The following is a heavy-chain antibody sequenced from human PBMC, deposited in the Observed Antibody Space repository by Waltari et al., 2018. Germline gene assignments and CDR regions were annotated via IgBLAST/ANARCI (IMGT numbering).Heavy chain of an antibody. Sequence: SYDWGWIRQPAGEGLEWIGNINTSGNTKFNPSLESRVTVSVDTSKNQFSLKLSSVTAADTAVYYCARSYSGYDYDSWGQGTLVTVSS. D-gene: IGHD5-12*01. CDR1: SYD. CDR3: ARSYSGYDYDS. V-gene: IGHV4-4*07. CDR2: INTSGNT. J-gene: IGHJ4*02.